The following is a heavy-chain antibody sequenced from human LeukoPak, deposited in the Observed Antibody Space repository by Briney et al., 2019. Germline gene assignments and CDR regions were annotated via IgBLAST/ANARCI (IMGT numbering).Heavy chain of an antibody. J-gene: IGHJ4*02. CDR3: ARADGYNLYYFDY. D-gene: IGHD5-24*01. V-gene: IGHV1-18*01. CDR1: GYTFTNYG. Sequence: GASVKVSCKTSGYTFTNYGIAWVRQAPGQGLEWMGWISAYKGDTKYAQKFQGRVTMSTDTSTTTAYMELRSLRSEDTAVYYCARADGYNLYYFDYWGQGTLVTVSS. CDR2: ISAYKGDT.